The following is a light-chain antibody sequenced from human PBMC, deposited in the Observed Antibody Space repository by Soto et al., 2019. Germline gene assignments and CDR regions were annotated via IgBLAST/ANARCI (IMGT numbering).Light chain of an antibody. CDR2: GAS. Sequence: EIVMTQSPATLSVSPGGRATLSCRASQSISDTLAWYRQNPGQAPRLLIHGASTRAPGFPARFSGSGSGTDFTLTISSLQSEDFATYFCQQSFSTRSWTFGQGTKVDIK. J-gene: IGKJ1*01. V-gene: IGKV3-15*01. CDR3: QQSFSTRSWT. CDR1: QSISDT.